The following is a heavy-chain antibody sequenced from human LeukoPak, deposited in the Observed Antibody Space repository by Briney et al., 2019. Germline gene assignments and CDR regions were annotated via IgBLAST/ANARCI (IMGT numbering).Heavy chain of an antibody. CDR1: GGSISSSSYY. Sequence: KPSETLSLTCTVSGGSISSSSYYRGWIRQPPGKGLEWIGSIYYSGSTYYNPSLKSRVTISVDTSKNQFSLKLSSVTAADTAVYYCARRSMARDYFDYWGQGTLVTVSS. CDR3: ARRSMARDYFDY. V-gene: IGHV4-39*01. J-gene: IGHJ4*02. D-gene: IGHD2-2*01. CDR2: IYYSGST.